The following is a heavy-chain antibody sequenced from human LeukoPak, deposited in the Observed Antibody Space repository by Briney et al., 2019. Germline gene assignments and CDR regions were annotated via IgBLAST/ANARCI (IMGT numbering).Heavy chain of an antibody. V-gene: IGHV3-74*01. CDR3: VRGLRGPDY. CDR1: GFTFSNYW. CDR2: INNDGSDT. D-gene: IGHD3-16*01. Sequence: GGFLRLSCAASGFTFSNYWMHWVRQAPGKGLVWVSRINNDGSDTVYVDSVKGRFTVSRDNAENTLYLQMNSLRVEDTAVYNCVRGLRGPDYWGQGSLVTVSS. J-gene: IGHJ4*02.